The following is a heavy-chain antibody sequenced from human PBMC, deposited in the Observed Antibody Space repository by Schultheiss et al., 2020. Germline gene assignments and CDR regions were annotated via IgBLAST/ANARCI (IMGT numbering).Heavy chain of an antibody. CDR2: ISSSGSTI. V-gene: IGHV3-48*04. J-gene: IGHJ4*02. CDR1: GFTFSSYW. Sequence: GGSLRLSCAASGFTFSSYWMHWVRQVPGKGLEWVSYISSSGSTIYYADSVKGRFTISRDNAKNSLYLQMNSLRAEDTALYYCAKDWYYGGNSNYFDYWGQGTLVTVAS. CDR3: AKDWYYGGNSNYFDY. D-gene: IGHD4-23*01.